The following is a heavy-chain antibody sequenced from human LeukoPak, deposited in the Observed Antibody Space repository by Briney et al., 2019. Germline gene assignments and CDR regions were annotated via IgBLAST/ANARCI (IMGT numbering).Heavy chain of an antibody. Sequence: GGSLRLSCAASGFTFSSYAMSWVRQTPGKGLEWVSAISARGDSTYHADSVKGRLTIARDNSKNTLYVQMNNLSAEDTAVYYCAKAPIAGSPRAYYFDYWGQGALVTVSS. J-gene: IGHJ4*02. D-gene: IGHD6-13*01. CDR3: AKAPIAGSPRAYYFDY. CDR1: GFTFSSYA. CDR2: ISARGDST. V-gene: IGHV3-23*01.